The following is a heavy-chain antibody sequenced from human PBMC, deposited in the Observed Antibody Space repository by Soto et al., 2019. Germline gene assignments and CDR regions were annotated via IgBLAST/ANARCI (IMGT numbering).Heavy chain of an antibody. CDR1: GFTFSSYA. D-gene: IGHD5-12*01. Sequence: EVQLLESGGGLVQPGGSLRLSCAASGFTFSSYAMSWVRQAPGKGLEWVSAISGSGGSTYYADSVKGRFTISRDNSKNTLYLQMNSLRAENTAVYYCAKDPRVATILNRDYWGQGTLVTVSS. J-gene: IGHJ4*02. CDR3: AKDPRVATILNRDY. V-gene: IGHV3-23*01. CDR2: ISGSGGST.